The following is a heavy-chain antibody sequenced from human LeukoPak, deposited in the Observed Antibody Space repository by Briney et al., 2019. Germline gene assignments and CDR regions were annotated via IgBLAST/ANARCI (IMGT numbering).Heavy chain of an antibody. CDR3: ARNYGSGNYYTPSDY. D-gene: IGHD3-10*01. CDR1: GYTFTTYW. V-gene: IGHV5-51*01. CDR2: IYPGDYDT. J-gene: IGHJ4*02. Sequence: GESLKISCKGSGYTFTTYWIAWVRQVPGKGLEWMGIIYPGDYDTRYSPSFQGQVTISADKSISTAYLQWSKLKASDTAMYYCARNYGSGNYYTPSDYWGQGTLVTVSS.